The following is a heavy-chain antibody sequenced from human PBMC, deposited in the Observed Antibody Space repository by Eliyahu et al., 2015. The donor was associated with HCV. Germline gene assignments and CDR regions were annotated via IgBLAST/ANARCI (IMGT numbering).Heavy chain of an antibody. CDR3: ARDQASSYREGFCSGYNCYLGLDS. V-gene: IGHV3-21*06. Sequence: QLVESGGGLVEPGGSLRVTCEAXGFXFSXSGXNWFRRAPGRGLEWVSYISSTGHNIEYADSVKGRFTISRDNVKNTLYLQMVNLRAEDTAVYHCARDQASSYREGFCSGYNCYLGLDSWGPGTLVTVSS. J-gene: IGHJ4*02. CDR2: ISSTGHNI. CDR1: GFXFSXSG. D-gene: IGHD3-22*01.